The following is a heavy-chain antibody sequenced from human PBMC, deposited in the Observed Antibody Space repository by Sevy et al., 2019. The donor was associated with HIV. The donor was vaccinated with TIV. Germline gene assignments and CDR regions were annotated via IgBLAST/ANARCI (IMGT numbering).Heavy chain of an antibody. CDR1: GYSFTSYW. V-gene: IGHV5-51*01. Sequence: GESLKISCKGSGYSFTSYWIGWVRQMPGKGLEWMGTIYPGDSDTRYSPSFQGQVTISADKSISTAYLQWSSLKASDTAMYYCARPAQGYYFWSGYYTGGTEYYFDYWGQGTLVTVSS. CDR3: ARPAQGYYFWSGYYTGGTEYYFDY. CDR2: IYPGDSDT. D-gene: IGHD3-3*01. J-gene: IGHJ4*02.